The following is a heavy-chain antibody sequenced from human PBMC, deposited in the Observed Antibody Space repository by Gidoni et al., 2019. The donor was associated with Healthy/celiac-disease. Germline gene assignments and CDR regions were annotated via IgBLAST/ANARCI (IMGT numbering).Heavy chain of an antibody. D-gene: IGHD1-26*01. CDR1: GGAISSSNW. V-gene: IGHV4-4*02. CDR2: IYHSGST. J-gene: IGHJ4*02. Sequence: QVQLQESGQGLVKPSGTQSLTCAVAGGAISSSNWWSWVRQPPGKGREWIGEIYHSGSTNYNPSLKSRVTISVDKSKNQFSLQLSSVTAADTAVYYCARVRGGSYDGGDYWGQGTLVTVSS. CDR3: ARVRGGSYDGGDY.